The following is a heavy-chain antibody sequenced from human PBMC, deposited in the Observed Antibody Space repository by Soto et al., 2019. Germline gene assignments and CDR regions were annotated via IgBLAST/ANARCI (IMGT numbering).Heavy chain of an antibody. CDR2: ISGRDDTT. J-gene: IGHJ3*01. CDR3: EGSWT. Sequence: VQLVESGGDLTQPGGSLRLSCAASGFSVRGYGMSWVRQAPGKALEWVSGISGRDDTTYYTDSVRGRFTISKDTSKNTLYLQMNSLRVEDTAVYYCEGSWTWGRGTMVTVSS. V-gene: IGHV3-23*04. CDR1: GFSVRGYG. D-gene: IGHD5-12*01.